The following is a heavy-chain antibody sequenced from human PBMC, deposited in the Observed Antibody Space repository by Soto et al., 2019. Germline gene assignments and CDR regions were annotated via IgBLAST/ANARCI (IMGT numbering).Heavy chain of an antibody. Sequence: QVQLVESGGGVVQPGRSLRLSCAASGFTFSSYGMHWVRQAPGKGLEWVAVIWYDGSNKYYADSVKGRFTISRDNSKNTLYLQMNSLRDEDTAVYYCARDHQTYGWDYWGQGTLVTVSS. CDR1: GFTFSSYG. D-gene: IGHD3-16*01. J-gene: IGHJ4*02. V-gene: IGHV3-33*01. CDR2: IWYDGSNK. CDR3: ARDHQTYGWDY.